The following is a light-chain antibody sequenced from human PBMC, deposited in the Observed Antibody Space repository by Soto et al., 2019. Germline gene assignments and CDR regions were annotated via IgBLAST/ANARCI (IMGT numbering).Light chain of an antibody. CDR3: SSKTSTSTLL. J-gene: IGLJ2*01. CDR2: EVN. CDR1: SSDVINYNY. V-gene: IGLV2-14*01. Sequence: QSALTQPASVSGSPGQSITISCSGSSSDVINYNYLSWYQQHPGQAPKLIIYEVNNRPSGISSRFSGSKSGNTASLTISGLQAEDEADYYCSSKTSTSTLLFGGGTKLTVL.